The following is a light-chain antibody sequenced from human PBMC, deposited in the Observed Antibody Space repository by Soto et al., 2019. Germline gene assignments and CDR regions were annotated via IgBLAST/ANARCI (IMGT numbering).Light chain of an antibody. J-gene: IGKJ1*01. CDR3: QQYGSSPGT. CDR1: HIVMKD. CDR2: DTS. Sequence: AMLSCRAIHIVMKDLAWYQQKPGQAPSLLIYDTSTRATGVPDRFSGSGSGTDFALTISRVEPEDFAIYFCQQYGSSPGTFGQGTKVDI. V-gene: IGKV3-20*01.